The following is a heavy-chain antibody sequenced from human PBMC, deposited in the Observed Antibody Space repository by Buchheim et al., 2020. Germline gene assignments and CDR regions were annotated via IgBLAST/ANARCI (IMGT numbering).Heavy chain of an antibody. D-gene: IGHD2-8*01. CDR2: INHSGST. CDR1: GGSFSGYY. CDR3: ARANIVLMVYVGWFDP. Sequence: QVQLQQWGAGLLTPSETLSLTCAVYGGSFSGYYWSWIRQPPGTGLEWIGEINHSGSTNYNPSLKSRVTISVDTSKNQFSLQLSSVTAADTAVYYCARANIVLMVYVGWFDPWGQGTL. V-gene: IGHV4-34*01. J-gene: IGHJ5*02.